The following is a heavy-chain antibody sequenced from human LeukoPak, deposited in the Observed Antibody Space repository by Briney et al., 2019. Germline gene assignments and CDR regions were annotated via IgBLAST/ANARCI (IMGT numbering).Heavy chain of an antibody. CDR1: GFTFSSYA. D-gene: IGHD1-26*01. J-gene: IGHJ4*02. V-gene: IGHV3-23*01. Sequence: PGGSLRLSCAASGFTFSSYAMSWVRQAPGEGLEWVSAISGSGGSTYYADSVKGRFTISRDNSKNTLYLQMNSLRAEDTAVYYCAKDLRVEPLEGFDYWGQGTLVTVSS. CDR3: AKDLRVEPLEGFDY. CDR2: ISGSGGST.